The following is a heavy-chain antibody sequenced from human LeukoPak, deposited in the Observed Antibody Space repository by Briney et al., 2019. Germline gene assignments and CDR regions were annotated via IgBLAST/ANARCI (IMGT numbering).Heavy chain of an antibody. CDR3: ARGYSSSRSSQNLNFDY. D-gene: IGHD6-13*01. Sequence: SETLSLTCTVSGGSISSYYWSWIRQPPGKGLEWIGYIYYSGSTNYNPSLKSRVTISVDTSKNQFSLKLSSVTAADTAVYYCARGYSSSRSSQNLNFDYWGQGTLVTVSS. V-gene: IGHV4-59*08. J-gene: IGHJ4*02. CDR2: IYYSGST. CDR1: GGSISSYY.